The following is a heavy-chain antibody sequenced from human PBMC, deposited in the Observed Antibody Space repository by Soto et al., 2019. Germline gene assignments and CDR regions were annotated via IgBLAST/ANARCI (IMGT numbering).Heavy chain of an antibody. CDR1: GASITSGGHY. Sequence: QVQLQESGPGLLRPSETLSLTCTVSGASITSGGHYWSSIRQYPGKVLEWIAYIYSSGGTYFNPSLKSRVTISADTSKNQFSLKLSSVSAADTAVYYCVRDDGALAITHWGQGTLVTVSS. V-gene: IGHV4-31*03. CDR3: VRDDGALAITH. CDR2: IYSSGGT. J-gene: IGHJ4*02. D-gene: IGHD3-22*01.